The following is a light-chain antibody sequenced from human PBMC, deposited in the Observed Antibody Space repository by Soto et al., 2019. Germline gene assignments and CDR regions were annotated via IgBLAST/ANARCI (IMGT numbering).Light chain of an antibody. CDR3: QQFSSYPLT. J-gene: IGKJ4*01. CDR1: QSVSSN. V-gene: IGKV3-15*01. CDR2: GAS. Sequence: EIVMTQSPATLSVSPGERATLSCRASQSVSSNLAWYQQKPGQSPRLLIYGASTRDTGIPARFSGSGSGTEFTLTISSLEPEDFIVYYCQQFSSYPLTFGGGTKV.